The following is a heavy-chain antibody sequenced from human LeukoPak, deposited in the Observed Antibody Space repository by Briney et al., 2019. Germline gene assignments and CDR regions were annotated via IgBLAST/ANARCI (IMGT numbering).Heavy chain of an antibody. D-gene: IGHD3-3*01. J-gene: IGHJ5*02. CDR3: ARLLGWSGPINWFDP. CDR1: GFSISSDY. Sequence: SESLSLSCTVSGFSISSDYWSWVRQAPGKGLEWVGYVYYSGITNYNTSLKSRVTISVGTSKNHFSLKLTSVTAADTAVYYCARLLGWSGPINWFDPWGRGTLVTVSS. V-gene: IGHV4-59*08. CDR2: VYYSGIT.